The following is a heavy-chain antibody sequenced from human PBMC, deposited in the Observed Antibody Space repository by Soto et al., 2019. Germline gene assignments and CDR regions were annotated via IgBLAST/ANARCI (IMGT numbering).Heavy chain of an antibody. J-gene: IGHJ5*02. D-gene: IGHD2-2*01. V-gene: IGHV1-18*01. CDR2: ISAYNGNT. CDR3: ARDLEPHCSSTSCYGRHNWIAP. Sequence: ASVKVSCKASGYTFTSYGISWVRQAPGQGLEWMGWISAYNGNTNYAQKLQGRVTMTTDTSTSTAYMELRSLRSDDTAVYYCARDLEPHCSSTSCYGRHNWIAPWSQGTLVTVSS. CDR1: GYTFTSYG.